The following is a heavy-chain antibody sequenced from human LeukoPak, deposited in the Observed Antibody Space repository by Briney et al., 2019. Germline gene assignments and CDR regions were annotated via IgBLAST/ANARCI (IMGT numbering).Heavy chain of an antibody. Sequence: ASVKVSCKASGGTFSSYAISWVRQAPGQGLEWMGRIIPILGIANYAQKFQGRVTITADKPTSTAYMELSSLRSEDTAVYYCARVIFVGEDYYGMDVWGQGTTVTVSS. CDR1: GGTFSSYA. CDR2: IIPILGIA. D-gene: IGHD3-16*02. CDR3: ARVIFVGEDYYGMDV. J-gene: IGHJ6*02. V-gene: IGHV1-69*04.